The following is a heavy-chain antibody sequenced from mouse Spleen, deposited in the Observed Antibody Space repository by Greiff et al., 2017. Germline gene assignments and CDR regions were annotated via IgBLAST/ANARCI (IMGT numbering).Heavy chain of an antibody. Sequence: EVQLQQSGPELVKPGASVKISCKASGYSFTGYYMNWVKQSPEKSLEWIGEINPSTGGTTYNQKFKAKATLTVDKSSSTAYMQLKSLTSEDSAVYYCARNDYDRRFAYWGQGTLVTVSA. V-gene: IGHV1-42*01. CDR2: INPSTGGT. CDR1: GYSFTGYY. CDR3: ARNDYDRRFAY. D-gene: IGHD2-4*01. J-gene: IGHJ3*01.